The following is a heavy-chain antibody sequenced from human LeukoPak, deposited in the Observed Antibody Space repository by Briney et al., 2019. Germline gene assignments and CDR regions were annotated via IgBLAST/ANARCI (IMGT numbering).Heavy chain of an antibody. D-gene: IGHD2-2*01. V-gene: IGHV1-18*01. Sequence: ASVKVSCKASGYTFTSYGISWVRQAPGQGLEWMGWISAYNGNTNYAQKLQGRVTMTTDTSTSTAYMELRSLRSEDTAVYYCARVLRGYCGTASCDDAFDIWGQGTMVTVSS. CDR3: ARVLRGYCGTASCDDAFDI. CDR1: GYTFTSYG. CDR2: ISAYNGNT. J-gene: IGHJ3*02.